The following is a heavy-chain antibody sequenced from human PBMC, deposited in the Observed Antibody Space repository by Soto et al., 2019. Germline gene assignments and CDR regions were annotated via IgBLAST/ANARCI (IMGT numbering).Heavy chain of an antibody. V-gene: IGHV3-30-3*01. CDR3: ARDFLITVVVAATPSAYDY. CDR2: ISYDGSNK. J-gene: IGHJ4*02. CDR1: GFTFSSYA. Sequence: QVQLVESGGGVVQPGRSLRLSCAASGFTFSSYAMHWVRQAPGKGLEWVAVISYDGSNKYYADSVKGRFTISRDNSKNTLYLQMNSLRAEDTAVYYCARDFLITVVVAATPSAYDYWCQGTLVTVSS. D-gene: IGHD2-15*01.